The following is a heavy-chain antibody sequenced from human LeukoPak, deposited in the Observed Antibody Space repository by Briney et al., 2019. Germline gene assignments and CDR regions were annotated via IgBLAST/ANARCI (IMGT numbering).Heavy chain of an antibody. D-gene: IGHD6-13*01. CDR1: GFTFGSYG. CDR2: IWNDGSNE. J-gene: IGHJ4*02. V-gene: IGHV3-33*01. Sequence: PGGSLRLSRAASGFTFGSYGMHWVRQAPGKGLELVAIIWNDGSNEYYADSVKGRFTISRDNSKNTLYLQMNSLRVEDTAVYYCARDREAAADLGYWGQGTLVTVSS. CDR3: ARDREAAADLGY.